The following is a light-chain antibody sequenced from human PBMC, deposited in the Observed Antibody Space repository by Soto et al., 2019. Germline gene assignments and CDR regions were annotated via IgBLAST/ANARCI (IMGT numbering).Light chain of an antibody. CDR2: EVT. J-gene: IGLJ2*01. CDR1: SSDVGGYNF. V-gene: IGLV2-14*01. CDR3: SSYTSRNTLA. Sequence: QSVLTQPASVSGSPGQSITISCTGTSSDVGGYNFVSWYQQHPGKAPKLMIYEVTDRPSGVSNRFSGSKSDSTASLTISGLQAEDEADYYCSSYTSRNTLAFGGGTKRTVL.